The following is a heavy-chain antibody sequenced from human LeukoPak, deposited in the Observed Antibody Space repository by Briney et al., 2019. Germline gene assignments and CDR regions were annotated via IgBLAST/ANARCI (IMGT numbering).Heavy chain of an antibody. V-gene: IGHV1-2*06. Sequence: ASVKVSCKASGYTFTGYHMHWARQAPGHCLEWMGRINPNSGGTYYAQKLRGRVTMARDPSISTAYMELSRLRSDDTAVYYCAREEQYYDILTCYYSYYDYYLDVWGKGTTVTVSS. J-gene: IGHJ6*03. CDR1: GYTFTGYH. D-gene: IGHD3-9*01. CDR3: AREEQYYDILTCYYSYYDYYLDV. CDR2: INPNSGGT.